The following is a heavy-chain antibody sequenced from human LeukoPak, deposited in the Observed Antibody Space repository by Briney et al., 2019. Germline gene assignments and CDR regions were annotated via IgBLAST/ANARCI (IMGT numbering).Heavy chain of an antibody. V-gene: IGHV4-34*01. CDR3: ARAVFVWVRGVDFDY. CDR1: GGSFSGYY. D-gene: IGHD5-12*01. J-gene: IGHJ4*02. CDR2: INHSGST. Sequence: SETLSLTCAVYGGSFSGYYWSWIRQPPGKGLEWIGEINHSGSTNYNPSLKSRVTISVDTSKNQFSLKLSSVTAADTAVHYCARAVFVWVRGVDFDYWGQGTLVTVSS.